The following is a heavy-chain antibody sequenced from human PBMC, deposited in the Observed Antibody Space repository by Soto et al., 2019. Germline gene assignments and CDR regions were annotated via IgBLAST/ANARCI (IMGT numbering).Heavy chain of an antibody. Sequence: GASVKVSCKASGYKFTSYGISWVRQAPGQGLEWMGWIRADNGNTNYAQKLRGRVTMTTDTSTSTAYMELRSLRSDDTAVYYCARKEGDYFDYWGQGTLVTVSS. J-gene: IGHJ4*02. V-gene: IGHV1-18*01. CDR3: ARKEGDYFDY. CDR2: IRADNGNT. CDR1: GYKFTSYG.